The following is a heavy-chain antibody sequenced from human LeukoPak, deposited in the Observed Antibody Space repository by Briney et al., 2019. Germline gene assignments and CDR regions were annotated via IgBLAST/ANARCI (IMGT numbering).Heavy chain of an antibody. Sequence: GGSLRLSCAASGFTFSTYSINWVRQAPGEGLEWVSSISSSSSYIYYADSVKGRFTVSRDNAKISLFLQMNSLRAEDTAVYYCARGGAYGDLTQPFDHWCQGTLVTVSS. CDR1: GFTFSTYS. V-gene: IGHV3-21*01. J-gene: IGHJ4*02. CDR3: ARGGAYGDLTQPFDH. CDR2: ISSSSSYI. D-gene: IGHD4-17*01.